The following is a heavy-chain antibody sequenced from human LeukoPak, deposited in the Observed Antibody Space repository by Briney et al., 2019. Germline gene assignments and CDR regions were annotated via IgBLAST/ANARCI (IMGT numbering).Heavy chain of an antibody. D-gene: IGHD6-19*01. CDR3: AKKYSSGWYMAPDWFDP. Sequence: GGSLRLSCAASGFTFSDYYMSWIRQAPGKGLEWVSYIGTSGSSIYYADSVKGRFTISRDNAKKSFYLQMNSLRAEDTAVYYCAKKYSSGWYMAPDWFDPWGQGTLDTVSS. V-gene: IGHV3-11*01. CDR1: GFTFSDYY. CDR2: IGTSGSSI. J-gene: IGHJ5*02.